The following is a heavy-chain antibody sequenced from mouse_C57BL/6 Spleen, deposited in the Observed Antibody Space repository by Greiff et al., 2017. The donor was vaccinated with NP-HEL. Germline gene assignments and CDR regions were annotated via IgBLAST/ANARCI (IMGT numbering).Heavy chain of an antibody. J-gene: IGHJ1*03. V-gene: IGHV1-85*01. CDR2: IYPRDGST. CDR3: ASSPHYYGSSHWYFDV. Sequence: QVHVKQSGPELVKPGASVKLSCKASGYTFTSYDINWVKQRPGQGLEWIGWIYPRDGSTKYNEKFKGKATLTVDTSSSTAYMELHSLTSEDSAVYFCASSPHYYGSSHWYFDVWGTGTTVTVSS. D-gene: IGHD1-1*01. CDR1: GYTFTSYD.